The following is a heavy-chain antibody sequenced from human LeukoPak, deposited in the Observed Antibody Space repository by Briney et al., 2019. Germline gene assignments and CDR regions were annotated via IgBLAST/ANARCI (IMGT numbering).Heavy chain of an antibody. CDR2: IYSSRS. J-gene: IGHJ4*02. V-gene: IGHV4-4*07. CDR1: GASISSYC. CDR3: ARAAGRDTTSGLDFDY. Sequence: PSETLSLTCTVSGASISSYCWSWIRQPAGKGLEWIGRIYSSRSIYNPSLKSRVTMSVDTSKNQFSLKLSSVTAADTAVYYCARAAGRDTTSGLDFDYWGQGILVTVSS. D-gene: IGHD1-26*01.